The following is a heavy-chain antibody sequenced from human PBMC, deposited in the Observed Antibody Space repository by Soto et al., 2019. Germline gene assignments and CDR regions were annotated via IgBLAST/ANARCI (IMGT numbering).Heavy chain of an antibody. CDR3: ARYIPGVRYYGMDV. CDR1: GFTFSSYA. J-gene: IGHJ6*02. D-gene: IGHD2-2*01. Sequence: PGGSLSLSCAASGFTFSSYAMKWVRQAPGKGLEWVSLIGESGTPTYYADSVKGRFTISRDNSGNTLFLEMYSLRAEDTAVCYCARYIPGVRYYGMDVWGQGTTVTVS. V-gene: IGHV3-23*01. CDR2: IGESGTPT.